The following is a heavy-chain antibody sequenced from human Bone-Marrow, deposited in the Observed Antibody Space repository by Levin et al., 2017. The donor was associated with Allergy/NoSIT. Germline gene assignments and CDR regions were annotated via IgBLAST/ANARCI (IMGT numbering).Heavy chain of an antibody. Sequence: KISCKSSGDTFSSYIISWLRQAPGQGPEWMGGIVPIFGTTNYAQNFQDRVIITADESTTTAYMELTRLTPEDTALYYCARDSVGAAAGSFEYWGQGTLLTVSS. CDR1: GDTFSSYI. J-gene: IGHJ4*02. D-gene: IGHD6-13*01. CDR2: IVPIFGTT. V-gene: IGHV1-69*01. CDR3: ARDSVGAAAGSFEY.